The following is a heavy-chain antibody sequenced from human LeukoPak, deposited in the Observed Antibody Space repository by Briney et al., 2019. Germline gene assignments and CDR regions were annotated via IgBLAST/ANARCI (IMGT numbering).Heavy chain of an antibody. D-gene: IGHD6-13*01. CDR3: ARVSGSCIDY. V-gene: IGHV4-59*01. J-gene: IGHJ4*02. CDR2: IYYSGST. Sequence: PSETLSLTCTVSGGSISSYYWSWIRQPPGKGLEWIGYIYYSGSTNYNPSLKSRVTISVDTSKNQFSLELSSVTAADTAVYYCARVSGSCIDYWGQGTLVTVSS. CDR1: GGSISSYY.